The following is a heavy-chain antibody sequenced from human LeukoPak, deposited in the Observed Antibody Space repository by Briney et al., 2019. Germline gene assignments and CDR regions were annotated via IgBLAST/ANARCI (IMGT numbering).Heavy chain of an antibody. CDR3: ARGPKSNSYGYWIFSF. J-gene: IGHJ4*02. Sequence: AASVKVSCKASGYTFTSYGISWVRQAPGQGLEWMGWISAYNGNTNYAQKLQGRVTMTTDTSTCTAYMELRSLRSDDTAVYYCARGPKSNSYGYWIFSFWGQGTLVTVSS. CDR2: ISAYNGNT. D-gene: IGHD5-18*01. V-gene: IGHV1-18*01. CDR1: GYTFTSYG.